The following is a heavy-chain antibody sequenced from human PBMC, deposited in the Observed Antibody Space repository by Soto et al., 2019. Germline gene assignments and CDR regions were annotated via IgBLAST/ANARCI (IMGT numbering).Heavy chain of an antibody. V-gene: IGHV3-30*18. CDR3: AKDLTGAILGDGMDV. Sequence: VQLVESGGGVVQPGRSLRLSCAASGFTFSSYGMHWVRQAPGKGLEWVAVISYDGSNKYYADSVKGRFTISRDNSKNTLYLQMNSLRAEDTAVYYCAKDLTGAILGDGMDVWGQGTTVTVSS. D-gene: IGHD3-16*01. J-gene: IGHJ6*02. CDR2: ISYDGSNK. CDR1: GFTFSSYG.